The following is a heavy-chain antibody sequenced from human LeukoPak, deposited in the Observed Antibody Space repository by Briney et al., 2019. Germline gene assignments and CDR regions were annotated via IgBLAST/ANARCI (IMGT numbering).Heavy chain of an antibody. V-gene: IGHV3-48*03. D-gene: IGHD3-10*01. CDR2: ISSSGSTI. Sequence: GGSLRLSCAASGFTFSSYEMNWVRQAPGKGLEWVSYISSSGSTIYYADSVKGRFTISRDNAKNSLYLQMNSLRAEDTAVYYCASATDVLLWFGEFDYWGQGTLVTVFS. CDR1: GFTFSSYE. CDR3: ASATDVLLWFGEFDY. J-gene: IGHJ4*02.